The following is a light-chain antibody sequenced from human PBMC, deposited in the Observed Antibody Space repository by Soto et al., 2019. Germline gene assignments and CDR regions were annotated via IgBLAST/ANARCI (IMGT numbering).Light chain of an antibody. CDR1: SSDVGAYVY. CDR3: SSYTSSSTLYI. J-gene: IGLJ1*01. V-gene: IGLV2-14*01. Sequence: SVLTQPTSVSGSPGQSITISCTGTSSDVGAYVYVSWYQHHPGKSPKLIIYEVSNRPSGVSNRFSRSKSGNTASLTISGLQAEDEADYYCSSYTSSSTLYICGIGTKVTVL. CDR2: EVS.